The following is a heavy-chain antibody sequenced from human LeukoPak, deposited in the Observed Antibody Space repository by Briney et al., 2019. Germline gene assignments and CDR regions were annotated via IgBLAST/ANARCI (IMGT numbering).Heavy chain of an antibody. CDR1: GGSISGYY. D-gene: IGHD3-10*01. J-gene: IGHJ2*01. Sequence: SETLSLTCTVSGGSISGYYWSWIRQPPGKGLEWIGNIYYSGTTNYNPSLKSRVTMSVNTSKNQFSLKLSSVTAADAAVYYCARRGEGLPYWYFDLWGRGTLVTVSS. CDR3: ARRGEGLPYWYFDL. V-gene: IGHV4-59*01. CDR2: IYYSGTT.